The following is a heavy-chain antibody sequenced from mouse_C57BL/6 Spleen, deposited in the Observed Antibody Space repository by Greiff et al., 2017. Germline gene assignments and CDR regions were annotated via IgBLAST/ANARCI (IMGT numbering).Heavy chain of an antibody. CDR1: GFTFSSYA. D-gene: IGHD1-1*01. CDR2: ISDGGSYT. J-gene: IGHJ2*01. Sequence: EVKLVESGGGLVKPGGSLKLSCAASGFTFSSYAMSWVRQTPEKRLEWVATISDGGSYTYYPDNVKGRFTISRDNAKNNLYLQMSHLKSEDTAMYYCARHYYGSSYYFDYWGQGTTLTVSS. CDR3: ARHYYGSSYYFDY. V-gene: IGHV5-4*03.